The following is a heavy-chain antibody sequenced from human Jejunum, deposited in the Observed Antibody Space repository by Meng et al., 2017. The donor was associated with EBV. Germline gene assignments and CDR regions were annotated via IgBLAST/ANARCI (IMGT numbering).Heavy chain of an antibody. CDR3: ARDQNGSYFAY. V-gene: IGHV4-61*08. CDR2: IYNSEST. D-gene: IGHD1-26*01. Sequence: QGQRQEPGPGQVKPSEILSLTSTVSGGSVRSGGYYWSWIRQPPGKGLEWIGYIYNSESTNYKSSLKSRVTISADTSKNQFSLRLSSVTAADTAVYYCARDQNGSYFAYWGQGTLVTVSS. J-gene: IGHJ4*02. CDR1: GGSVRSGGYY.